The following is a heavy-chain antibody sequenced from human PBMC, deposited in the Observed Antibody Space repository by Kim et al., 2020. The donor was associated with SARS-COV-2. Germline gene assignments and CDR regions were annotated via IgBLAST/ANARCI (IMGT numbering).Heavy chain of an antibody. V-gene: IGHV3-21*06. J-gene: IGHJ6*03. D-gene: IGHD3-10*01. Sequence: RFTISRDNAKNSRYLQMNSLRAEDTAVYYCARDTYGSGSFLLHYYYYMDVWGKGTTVTVSS. CDR3: ARDTYGSGSFLLHYYYYMDV.